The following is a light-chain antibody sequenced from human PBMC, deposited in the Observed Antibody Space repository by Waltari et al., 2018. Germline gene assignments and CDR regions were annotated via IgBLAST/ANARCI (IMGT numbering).Light chain of an antibody. CDR3: AAWDDGLNGPV. Sequence: QSVLTQPPSASGAPGQRVTISCSGRSSNIENNPLNWYQQLPGTAPRLLIYSNKQRPSGVPDRFSGSKSGTSASLAISGLQSEDEADYYWAAWDDGLNGPVFGGGTKLTVL. CDR2: SNK. V-gene: IGLV1-44*01. J-gene: IGLJ2*01. CDR1: SSNIENNP.